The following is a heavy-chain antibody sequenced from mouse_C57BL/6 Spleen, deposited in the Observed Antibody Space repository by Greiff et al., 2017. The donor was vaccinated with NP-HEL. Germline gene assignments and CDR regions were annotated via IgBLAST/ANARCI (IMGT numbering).Heavy chain of an antibody. Sequence: VQLQQSGPGLVQPSQSLSITCTVSGFSLTSYGVHWVRQSPGKGLEWLGVIWSGGSTDYNAAFISRLSISKDNYKSQVFIKMNSLQADDTAIYYCASHGDYAMDYWGQGTSVTVSS. CDR1: GFSLTSYG. J-gene: IGHJ4*01. CDR2: IWSGGST. V-gene: IGHV2-2*01. CDR3: ASHGDYAMDY.